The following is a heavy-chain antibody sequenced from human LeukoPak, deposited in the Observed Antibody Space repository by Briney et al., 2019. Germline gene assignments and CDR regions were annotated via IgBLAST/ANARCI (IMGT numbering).Heavy chain of an antibody. D-gene: IGHD3-10*01. J-gene: IGHJ4*02. CDR1: GGSLSSGDYY. V-gene: IGHV4-30-4*01. CDR2: IYYSGST. Sequence: PSETLSLTCTVSGGSLSSGDYYWGWLRQPPGKGLEWIGYIYYSGSTYYNPSLKSRVTISVDTSKTQFSLKLSSVTAADTAVYYCARDVEWFGVDYWGQGTLVTVSS. CDR3: ARDVEWFGVDY.